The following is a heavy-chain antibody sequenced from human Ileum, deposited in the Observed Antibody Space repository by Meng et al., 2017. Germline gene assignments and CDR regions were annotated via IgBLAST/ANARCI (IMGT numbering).Heavy chain of an antibody. V-gene: IGHV3-74*01. Sequence: GEFLKIFCAASGFTLTSDWMHWVHQAPGKGLVWVSRINSDGRSTSYADCVKGRFTLSRANDKNTMYLRMHNLRAEDTALCYCARAWSSNYGLFDSWGQGTLVTVSS. D-gene: IGHD4-11*01. J-gene: IGHJ4*02. CDR2: INSDGRST. CDR3: ARAWSSNYGLFDS. CDR1: GFTLTSDW.